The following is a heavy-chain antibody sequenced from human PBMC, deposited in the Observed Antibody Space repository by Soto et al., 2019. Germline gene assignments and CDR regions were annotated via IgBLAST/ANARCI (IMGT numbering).Heavy chain of an antibody. V-gene: IGHV1-3*01. CDR2: INAGNGNT. J-gene: IGHJ4*02. CDR3: ARVSGYYLPDY. CDR1: GYTFTNYA. Sequence: ASVKVSCKASGYTFTNYAMHWVRQAPGQRLEWMGWINAGNGNTKYSQKFQGRVTITRDASASTAYMELSSLRSEDTAVYYCARVSGYYLPDYWGQGTLVTVS. D-gene: IGHD5-12*01.